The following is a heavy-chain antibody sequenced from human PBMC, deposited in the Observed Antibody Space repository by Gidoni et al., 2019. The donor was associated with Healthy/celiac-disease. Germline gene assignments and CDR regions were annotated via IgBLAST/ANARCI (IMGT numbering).Heavy chain of an antibody. CDR1: GFTFSSYG. J-gene: IGHJ2*01. V-gene: IGHV3-33*01. D-gene: IGHD4-17*01. CDR3: ARDLYGDWGYFDL. Sequence: QVQLVESGGGVVQPGRSLRLSCAASGFTFSSYGMHWVRQAPGKGLEWVAVIWYDGSNKYYADSVKGRFTISRDNSKNTLYLQMNSLRAEDTAVYYCARDLYGDWGYFDLWGRGTLVTVSS. CDR2: IWYDGSNK.